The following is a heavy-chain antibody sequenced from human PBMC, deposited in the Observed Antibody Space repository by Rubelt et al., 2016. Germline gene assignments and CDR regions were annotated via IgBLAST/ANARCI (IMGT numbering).Heavy chain of an antibody. J-gene: IGHJ4*02. V-gene: IGHV3-48*04. CDR2: ISGTSSI. D-gene: IGHD2-21*01. CDR3: VRGLDS. Sequence: EMQLVESGGGLVQPGGSLRLSCAASGFSFSLHALNWVRQAPGKGLEWISYISGTSSISYADSVQGRFTISRDNTKNTLYLQMNSLRADDTAVYYCVRGLDSWGQGILVTVSP. CDR1: GFSFSLHA.